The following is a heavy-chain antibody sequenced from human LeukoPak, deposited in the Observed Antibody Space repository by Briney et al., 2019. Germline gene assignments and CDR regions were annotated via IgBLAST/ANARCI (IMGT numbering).Heavy chain of an antibody. D-gene: IGHD2-2*01. CDR3: ARGYCSSTSCSYFDY. Sequence: PGGSLRLSCAASGFTFSSYSMNWVRQAPGKGLEWVSSISSSSSYIYYADSVKGRFTISRDNAKNSLSLQMNSLRAEDTAVYYCARGYCSSTSCSYFDYWGQGTLVTVSS. CDR2: ISSSSSYI. CDR1: GFTFSSYS. V-gene: IGHV3-21*01. J-gene: IGHJ4*02.